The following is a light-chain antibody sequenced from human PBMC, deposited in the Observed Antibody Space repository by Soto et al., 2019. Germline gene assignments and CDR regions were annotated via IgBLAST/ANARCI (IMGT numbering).Light chain of an antibody. Sequence: EIVLTQSPGTLSLSPWERATLSCRASQRLRSNYLAWYQQKPGQAPRLLIYAASNRAAGIPDRFSGSGSGPDYTLSISRLEPDDFAVYYCQQHGSSPFTFGPGTKVDI. V-gene: IGKV3-20*01. J-gene: IGKJ3*01. CDR2: AAS. CDR3: QQHGSSPFT. CDR1: QRLRSNY.